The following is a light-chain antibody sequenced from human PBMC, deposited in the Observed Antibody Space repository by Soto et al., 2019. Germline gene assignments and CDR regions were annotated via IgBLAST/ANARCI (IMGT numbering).Light chain of an antibody. CDR2: AAS. CDR1: QSISSW. J-gene: IGKJ5*01. CDR3: QQGDSFPIT. Sequence: DIQMTQSPSSVSASVGDRVTITCRASQSISSWLAWYQQKPGTVPKLLIYAASSLQSGVPSRFSGSGVGTQFTLTITSLQPEDFGTYYCQQGDSFPITFGQGKRLEIK. V-gene: IGKV1-12*01.